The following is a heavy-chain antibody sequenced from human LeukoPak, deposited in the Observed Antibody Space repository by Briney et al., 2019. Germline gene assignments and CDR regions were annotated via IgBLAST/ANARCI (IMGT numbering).Heavy chain of an antibody. CDR3: AKDSIFGVVTTEYFDY. Sequence: GASLRLSCAASGFTFSSYAMSWVRQAPGKGLEWVSAISGSGGSTYYADSVKGRFTISRDNSKNTLYLQMNSLRAEDTAVYYCAKDSIFGVVTTEYFDYWGQGTLVTVSS. D-gene: IGHD3-3*01. J-gene: IGHJ4*02. CDR2: ISGSGGST. CDR1: GFTFSSYA. V-gene: IGHV3-23*01.